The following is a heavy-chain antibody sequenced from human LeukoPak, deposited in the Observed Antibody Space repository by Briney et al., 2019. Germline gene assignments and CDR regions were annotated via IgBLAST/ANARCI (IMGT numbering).Heavy chain of an antibody. CDR3: ASHTVVVTATPDAFVF. Sequence: GGALRLSCAASGFTFSDYYMSWIRQAPGKGLEWISYISFSGSTIYYADSVKGRFTISRDNAKNSLYLQMNSLRAEDTAVYYCASHTVVVTATPDAFVFWGQGTMVTVSS. D-gene: IGHD2-21*02. CDR1: GFTFSDYY. CDR2: ISFSGSTI. J-gene: IGHJ3*01. V-gene: IGHV3-11*01.